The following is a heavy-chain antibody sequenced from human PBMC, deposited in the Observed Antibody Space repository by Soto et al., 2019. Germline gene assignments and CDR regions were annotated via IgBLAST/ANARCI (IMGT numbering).Heavy chain of an antibody. CDR1: GFTFSAYA. Sequence: PGGSLRLSCAASGFTFSAYAFHWVRQAPGKWLEWLSVISYDGRETHYADSVEGRFIISRDSSKKTAYLQMNSLRGDDTAVYFCATDPVAVTGSFIDSWGQGXLVTVYS. V-gene: IGHV3-30-3*01. CDR2: ISYDGRET. CDR3: ATDPVAVTGSFIDS. J-gene: IGHJ4*02. D-gene: IGHD2-21*02.